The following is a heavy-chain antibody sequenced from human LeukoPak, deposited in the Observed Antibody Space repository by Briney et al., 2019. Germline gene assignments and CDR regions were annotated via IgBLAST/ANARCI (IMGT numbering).Heavy chain of an antibody. CDR3: ALAYCGGDCYPYYFDY. J-gene: IGHJ4*02. CDR1: GFTFSSYW. Sequence: GGSLRLSCAASGFTFSSYWMHWVRQAPGKGLVWVSHISGGGSSTSDAESVRGRFTISRDNSKNTLYLQMNSLRAEDTAVYYCALAYCGGDCYPYYFDYWGQGTLVTVSS. CDR2: ISGGGSST. V-gene: IGHV3-74*01. D-gene: IGHD2-21*02.